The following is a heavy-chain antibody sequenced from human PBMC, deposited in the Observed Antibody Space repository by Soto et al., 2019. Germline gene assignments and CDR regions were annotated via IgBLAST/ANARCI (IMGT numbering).Heavy chain of an antibody. V-gene: IGHV4-38-2*01. CDR2: IYSIGNT. J-gene: IGHJ6*02. Sequence: SETMSLTCPVSGASIRSGAYWGWIRQPPGKGLEWIGSIYSIGNTYYNPSLKSGVTISADTSKNQFSLNLISVTAADTAVYYCRRSSRYSTDVWGQGITVTVSS. CDR1: GASIRSGAY. D-gene: IGHD6-19*01. CDR3: RRSSRYSTDV.